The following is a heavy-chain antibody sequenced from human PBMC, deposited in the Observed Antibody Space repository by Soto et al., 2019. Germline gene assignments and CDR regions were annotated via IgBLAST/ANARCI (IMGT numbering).Heavy chain of an antibody. Sequence: SVKVSCKASGGTFSSYAISWVRQAPGQGLEWMGGIIPIFGTANYAQKFQGRVTITADKSTSTAYMELSSLRSEDTAVYYCARGGIAARQFRAGWNWLDPWGQGTLVTVYS. V-gene: IGHV1-69*06. CDR1: GGTFSSYA. J-gene: IGHJ5*02. CDR2: IIPIFGTA. D-gene: IGHD6-6*01. CDR3: ARGGIAARQFRAGWNWLDP.